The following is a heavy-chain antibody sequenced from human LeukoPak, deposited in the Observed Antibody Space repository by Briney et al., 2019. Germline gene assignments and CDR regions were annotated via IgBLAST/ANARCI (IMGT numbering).Heavy chain of an antibody. J-gene: IGHJ4*02. D-gene: IGHD1-1*01. CDR3: ARDHNYAFDN. V-gene: IGHV3-48*01. Sequence: GGSLRLSCTASGFPFIEYSMNWVRQVPGKGLEWISYIGIDSGNTKYADSVRGRFTISADKAKNSLYLQMNSLRVEDTAVYYCARDHNYAFDNWGQGTRVSVAS. CDR1: GFPFIEYS. CDR2: IGIDSGNT.